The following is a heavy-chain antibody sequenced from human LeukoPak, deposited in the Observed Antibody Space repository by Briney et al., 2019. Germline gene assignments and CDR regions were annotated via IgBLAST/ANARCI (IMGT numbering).Heavy chain of an antibody. CDR3: AKGGGYEVLYDY. Sequence: GGSLRLSCAASRFTFRSYGMSWVRQAPGKGLEWVSSISGSADNTYYADSVKGRFTISRDNSKNTLYLQINSLRAEDTAVYYCAKGGGYEVLYDYWGQGTLVTVSS. CDR2: ISGSADNT. V-gene: IGHV3-23*01. D-gene: IGHD5-12*01. J-gene: IGHJ4*02. CDR1: RFTFRSYG.